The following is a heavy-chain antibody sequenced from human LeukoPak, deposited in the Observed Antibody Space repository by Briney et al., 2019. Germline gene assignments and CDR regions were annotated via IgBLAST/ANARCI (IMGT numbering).Heavy chain of an antibody. CDR2: IKSDGSST. V-gene: IGHV3-74*01. CDR3: ARKDMLDY. CDR1: GFTFSSYW. Sequence: PGGSLRLSCAASGFTFSSYWMHWVRQAPGKGLVWVSRIKSDGSSTSYAESAKGRFTISRDNAKNTLYLQMNSLRAEDTAEYYCARKDMLDYWGQGTLVTVSS. J-gene: IGHJ4*02.